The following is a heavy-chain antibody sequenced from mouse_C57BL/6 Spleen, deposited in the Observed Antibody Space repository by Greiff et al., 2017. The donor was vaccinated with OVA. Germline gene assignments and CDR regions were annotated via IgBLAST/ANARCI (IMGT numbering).Heavy chain of an antibody. V-gene: IGHV1-63*01. Sequence: VQLQQSGAELVRPGTSVKMSCKASGYTFTNYWIGWAKQRPGHGLEWIGDIYPGGGYTNYNEKFKGKATLTADKSSSTAYMQFSSLTSEDSAIYYCARVSDDAMDYWGQGTSVTVSS. CDR3: ARVSDDAMDY. CDR2: IYPGGGYT. J-gene: IGHJ4*01. CDR1: GYTFTNYW. D-gene: IGHD6-2*01.